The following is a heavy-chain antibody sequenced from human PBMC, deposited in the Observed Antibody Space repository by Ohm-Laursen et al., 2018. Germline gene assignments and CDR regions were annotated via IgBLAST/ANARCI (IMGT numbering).Heavy chain of an antibody. CDR1: GFTFSRHD. J-gene: IGHJ4*02. Sequence: GSLRLSCTASGFTFSRHDLHWVRQTTGKGLEWVSAIGTLSDTLYPDSVKGRFTISRENAKSSFYLQMDNLRVEDTGVYYCARDKTDGHKKALDYWGQGTLVTVSS. D-gene: IGHD5-24*01. V-gene: IGHV3-13*01. CDR3: ARDKTDGHKKALDY. CDR2: IGTLSDT.